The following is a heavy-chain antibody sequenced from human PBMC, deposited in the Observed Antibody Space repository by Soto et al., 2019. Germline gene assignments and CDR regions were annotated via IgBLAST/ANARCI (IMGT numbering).Heavy chain of an antibody. CDR3: AKENWANPDS. D-gene: IGHD7-27*01. CDR1: GYTFTTYA. CDR2: INAANGNT. Sequence: ASVKVSCKASGYTFTTYATHWVRQAPGQRLEWMGWINAANGNTKYSQKFQGRVTITRDTSASTAYMELNNLTVEDTAVYYCAKENWANPDSWGQGTLVTVSS. J-gene: IGHJ4*02. V-gene: IGHV1-3*01.